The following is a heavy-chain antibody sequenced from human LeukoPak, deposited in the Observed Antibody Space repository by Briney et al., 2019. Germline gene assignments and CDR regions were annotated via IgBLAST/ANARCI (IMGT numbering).Heavy chain of an antibody. CDR2: FNPNSGGT. CDR3: ARDGEYHSGSYSHA. J-gene: IGHJ5*02. D-gene: IGHD1-26*01. CDR1: GYTFASYY. V-gene: IGHV1-2*02. Sequence: GASVKVSCKASGYTFASYYIHWLRQAPGQGLEWMGWFNPNSGGTDYAQKFQGRVTMTKDTTISTAYMELSRLTSDDTAFYYCARDGEYHSGSYSHAWGQGTLVTVSS.